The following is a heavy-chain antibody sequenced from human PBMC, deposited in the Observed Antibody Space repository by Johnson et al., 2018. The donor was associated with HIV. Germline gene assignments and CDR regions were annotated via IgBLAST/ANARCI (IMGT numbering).Heavy chain of an antibody. J-gene: IGHJ3*02. CDR1: GFTFSNAW. CDR3: TTEAYSSSSAAFDI. Sequence: VQLVESGGGLVQPGRSLRLSCAASGFTFSNAWMSWVRQAPGKGLEWVGRIKSKTDGGTTDYAAPVKGRFTISRDDSKNTLYLQMNSLKTEDTAVYYCTTEAYSSSSAAFDIWGQGTMVTVSS. D-gene: IGHD6-6*01. V-gene: IGHV3-15*01. CDR2: IKSKTDGGTT.